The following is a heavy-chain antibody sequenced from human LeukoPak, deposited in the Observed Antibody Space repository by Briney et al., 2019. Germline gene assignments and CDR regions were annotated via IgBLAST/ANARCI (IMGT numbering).Heavy chain of an antibody. D-gene: IGHD3-10*01. CDR2: ISASGGST. CDR1: GLTFSRYA. J-gene: IGHJ4*02. V-gene: IGHV3-23*01. Sequence: GGSLRLSCAASGLTFSRYAMSWVRQAPGKGLEWVSAISASGGSTYYADSVKGRFTISRDNSKNTLYLQMNSLRVEDTAVYYCAKIAVRGPGGDYWDQGTLVTVSS. CDR3: AKIAVRGPGGDY.